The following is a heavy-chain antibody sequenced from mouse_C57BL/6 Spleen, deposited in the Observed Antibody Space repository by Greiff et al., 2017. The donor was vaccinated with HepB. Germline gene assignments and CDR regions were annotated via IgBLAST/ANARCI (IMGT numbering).Heavy chain of an antibody. CDR3: ARPDYYGSEGGFAY. V-gene: IGHV1-77*01. Sequence: VQLQQSGAEPVKPGASVKISCKASGYTFTDYYINWVKQRPGQGLEWIGKIGPGSGSTYYNEKFKGKATLTADKSSSTAYMQLSSLTSEDSAVYFCARPDYYGSEGGFAYWGQGTLVTVSA. CDR2: IGPGSGST. CDR1: GYTFTDYY. J-gene: IGHJ3*01. D-gene: IGHD1-1*01.